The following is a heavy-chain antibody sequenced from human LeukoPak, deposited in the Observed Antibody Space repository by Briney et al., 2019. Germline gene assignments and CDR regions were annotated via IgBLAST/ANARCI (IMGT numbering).Heavy chain of an antibody. V-gene: IGHV4-59*01. CDR3: ARDGRFSNGDYGSNTRRSYYYYYMDV. J-gene: IGHJ6*03. CDR1: GGSISSYY. CDR2: IYYSGST. D-gene: IGHD4-23*01. Sequence: SETLSLTCTVSGGSISSYYWSWIRQPPGKGLEWIGYIYYSGSTNYNPSLKSRVTISVDTSKNQFSLKLSSVTAADTAVYYCARDGRFSNGDYGSNTRRSYYYYYMDVWGKGTTVTVSS.